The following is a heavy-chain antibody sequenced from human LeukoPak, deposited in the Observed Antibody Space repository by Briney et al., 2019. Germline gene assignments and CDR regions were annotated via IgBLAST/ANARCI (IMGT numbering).Heavy chain of an antibody. J-gene: IGHJ4*02. Sequence: GGSLRLSCGASGFTFSNYGMLWVRQAPRKGQEWVAFIRYDGNNKLYADSMKSRFTTSRDNTKRTLYLHIKSPRAEDTAVYYCVKDNLLDYWGQGTLVIVSS. CDR3: VKDNLLDY. CDR2: IRYDGNNK. CDR1: GFTFSNYG. V-gene: IGHV3-30*02. D-gene: IGHD1-14*01.